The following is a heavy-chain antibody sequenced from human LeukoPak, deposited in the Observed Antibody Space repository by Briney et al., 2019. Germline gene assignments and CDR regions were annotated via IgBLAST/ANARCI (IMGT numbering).Heavy chain of an antibody. J-gene: IGHJ4*02. D-gene: IGHD3-10*01. CDR1: GYTFTGYY. CDR2: INPNSGGT. Sequence: ASVKVSCKASGYTFTGYYMHWVRQAPGQGLEWMGWINPNSGGTNYAQKFQGRVTMTRDTSISTAYMELSRLRSDDTAVYCCARVGSVMAESGFDYWGQGTLVTVSS. V-gene: IGHV1-2*02. CDR3: ARVGSVMAESGFDY.